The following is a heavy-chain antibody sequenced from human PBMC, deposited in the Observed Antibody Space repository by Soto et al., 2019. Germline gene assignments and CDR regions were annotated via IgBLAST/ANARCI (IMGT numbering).Heavy chain of an antibody. J-gene: IGHJ4*02. V-gene: IGHV3-30*18. CDR2: ISFDGSIE. CDR1: GFTFSHFG. CDR3: AKDDSEYSNYWSSFDY. Sequence: GGSLRLSCSTSGFTFSHFGMEWVRQAPGKGLGWVAVISFDGSIEYYADSVKGRFTISRNNYKGTLSLQMNDLRAEDTAMYYCAKDDSEYSNYWSSFDYWGQGTQVTVSS. D-gene: IGHD4-4*01.